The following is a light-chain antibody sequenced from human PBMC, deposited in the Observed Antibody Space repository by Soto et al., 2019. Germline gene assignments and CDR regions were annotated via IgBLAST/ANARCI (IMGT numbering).Light chain of an antibody. J-gene: IGLJ2*01. CDR2: EVI. CDR3: SSYAGTNNVV. CDR1: SSDVGGYTY. V-gene: IGLV2-8*01. Sequence: QSALTQPPSASGSPGQSVTISCTGTSSDVGGYTYVSWYQHHPGKAPKLMIYEVIKRPSGAPDRFSGSKSGNTASLTVSGLQAEDEADYYCSSYAGTNNVVFGGGTKVTVL.